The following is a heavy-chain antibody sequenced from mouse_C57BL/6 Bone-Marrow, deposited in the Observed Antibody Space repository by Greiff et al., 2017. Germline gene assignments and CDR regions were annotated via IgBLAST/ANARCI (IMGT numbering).Heavy chain of an antibody. CDR2: ILPGSGST. D-gene: IGHD2-4*01. CDR3: ARHYDYDD. CDR1: GYTFTGYW. J-gene: IGHJ2*01. Sequence: VMLVESGAELMKPGASVKLSCKATGYTFTGYWIAWVKQMPGHGLEWIGEILPGSGSTNYNEKFKGKATFTADPSSNTAYLQLSSLTTEDASIYCCARHYDYDDGGQGTTLTGSS. V-gene: IGHV1-9*01.